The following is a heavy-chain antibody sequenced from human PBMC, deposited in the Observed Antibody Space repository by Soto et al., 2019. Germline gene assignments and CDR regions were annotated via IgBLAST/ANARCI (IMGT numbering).Heavy chain of an antibody. Sequence: PSQTLSLTCAISGDSVSSNSAAWNWIRQSPSRGLEWLGRTYYRSKWYNDYAVSVKSRITINPDTSKNQFSLQLNSVTPEDTAVYYCARERYCSGGSCYGDNYYYYGMDVWGQGITVTVSS. J-gene: IGHJ6*02. V-gene: IGHV6-1*01. CDR3: ARERYCSGGSCYGDNYYYYGMDV. CDR1: GDSVSSNSAA. CDR2: TYYRSKWYN. D-gene: IGHD2-15*01.